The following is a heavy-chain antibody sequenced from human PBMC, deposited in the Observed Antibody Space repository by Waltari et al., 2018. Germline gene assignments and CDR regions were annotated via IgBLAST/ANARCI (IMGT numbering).Heavy chain of an antibody. J-gene: IGHJ3*01. CDR2: IGVDGSPI. Sequence: LESGGGLTEPGASLRLSCEASGFKRRGFSMDGGRQAPGKGPEWVAFIGVDGSPIYYADSVRGRFTISRDNAKNVVHLQMNNLRHEDTAVYYCARGYWENSFDLWGPGTTVTVSS. D-gene: IGHD2-21*01. CDR1: GFKRRGFS. V-gene: IGHV3-48*02. CDR3: ARGYWENSFDL.